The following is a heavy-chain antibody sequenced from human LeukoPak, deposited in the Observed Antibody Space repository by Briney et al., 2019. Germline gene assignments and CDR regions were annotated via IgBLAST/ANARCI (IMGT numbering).Heavy chain of an antibody. Sequence: LGGSLRLSCAASGFTFSSYSVNWVRQAPGKGLEWVSSISSSSSYIYYADSVKGRFTISRDNAKNSLYLQMNSLRAEDTAVYYCARDSPLDTIFGVVMNLDYWGQGTLVTVSS. D-gene: IGHD3-3*01. CDR1: GFTFSSYS. J-gene: IGHJ4*02. CDR2: ISSSSSYI. CDR3: ARDSPLDTIFGVVMNLDY. V-gene: IGHV3-21*01.